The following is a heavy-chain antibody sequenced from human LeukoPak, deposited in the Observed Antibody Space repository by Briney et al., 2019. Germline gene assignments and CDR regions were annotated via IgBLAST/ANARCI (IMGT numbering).Heavy chain of an antibody. V-gene: IGHV3-7*01. CDR2: IRPDGSEK. CDR3: ARDAIVGATNY. Sequence: GGSLRLSCAASGFAFSSTWMGWVRQAPGKGLAWVANIRPDGSEKYYVDSVRGRFTISRDNAKNTLYLQMNSLRAEDTAVYYCARDAIVGATNYWGQGTLVTVSS. D-gene: IGHD1-26*01. CDR1: GFAFSSTW. J-gene: IGHJ4*02.